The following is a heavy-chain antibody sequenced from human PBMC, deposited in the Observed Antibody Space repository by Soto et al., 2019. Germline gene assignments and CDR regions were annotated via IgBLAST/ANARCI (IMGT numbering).Heavy chain of an antibody. D-gene: IGHD6-13*01. Sequence: QVQLVQSGAEVKKPGASVKVSCKASGYTFTSYAMHWVRQAPGQRLEWMGWINAGNGNTKYSQKFQGSVTITRDTSASTAYMELSSLRSEDTAVYYCARAHQQLDYYYYYGMDVWGQGTTVTVSS. CDR3: ARAHQQLDYYYYYGMDV. CDR2: INAGNGNT. CDR1: GYTFTSYA. J-gene: IGHJ6*02. V-gene: IGHV1-3*01.